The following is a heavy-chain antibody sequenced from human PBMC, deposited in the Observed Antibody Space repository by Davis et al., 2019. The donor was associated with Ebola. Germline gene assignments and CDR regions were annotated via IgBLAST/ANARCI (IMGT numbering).Heavy chain of an antibody. CDR1: GGTFSNFA. D-gene: IGHD5-24*01. Sequence: AASVKVSCYASGGTFSNFALSWVRQAPGQGLEWMGGITPMFGTANYAQKFQGRVTITADESTTTVYMELRSLRSEDTAVYYCTREWSQRDGYNYYWGQGTLVTVSS. CDR2: ITPMFGTA. J-gene: IGHJ4*02. V-gene: IGHV1-69*13. CDR3: TREWSQRDGYNYY.